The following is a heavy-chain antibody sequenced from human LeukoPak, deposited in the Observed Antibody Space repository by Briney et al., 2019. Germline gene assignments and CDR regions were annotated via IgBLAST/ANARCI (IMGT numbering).Heavy chain of an antibody. CDR3: AKDGPNCSRTSCYTE. CDR1: DGSISYYY. J-gene: IGHJ4*02. Sequence: KPSETLSPTYTFADGSISYYYWSWIRAPPGKVQGRGWYIYYSGNTNYNPNLKSRVTISADTSTNTAYLKLSSVRSDATAVYYCAKDGPNCSRTSCYTEWGQGTLVTVSS. V-gene: IGHV4-59*01. CDR2: IYYSGNT. D-gene: IGHD2-2*02.